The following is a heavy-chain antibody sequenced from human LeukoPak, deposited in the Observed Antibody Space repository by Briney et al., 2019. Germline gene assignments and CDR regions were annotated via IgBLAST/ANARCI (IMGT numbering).Heavy chain of an antibody. D-gene: IGHD3-9*01. V-gene: IGHV4-61*02. CDR3: AKHHILTGYYFFTPFFDY. J-gene: IGHJ4*02. CDR1: GYSIRSGYY. CDR2: VYTSGST. Sequence: SETLSLTCTVSGYSIRSGYYWSWIRQPAGKGLGWIGRVYTSGSTNYNPSLKSRVSISVDTSKNHFSLKVSSVSAADTAVYHCAKHHILTGYYFFTPFFDYWSQGTLVTVSS.